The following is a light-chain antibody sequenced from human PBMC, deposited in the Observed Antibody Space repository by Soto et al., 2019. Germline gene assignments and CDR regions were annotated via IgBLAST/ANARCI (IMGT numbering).Light chain of an antibody. CDR1: SSDVGLYEY. V-gene: IGLV2-14*01. CDR2: AVS. Sequence: QSALTQPASVSGSPGQSITISCTGTSSDVGLYEYVSWYQQHPGKAPQLMIYAVSNRPSGVSNRFSASKSGNTASLFISGRQAEDEADYYCSSYTSDSSYVFGSGTKVTVL. CDR3: SSYTSDSSYV. J-gene: IGLJ1*01.